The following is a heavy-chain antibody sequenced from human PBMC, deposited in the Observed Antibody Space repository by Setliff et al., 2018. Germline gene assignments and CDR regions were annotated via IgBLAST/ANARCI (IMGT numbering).Heavy chain of an antibody. Sequence: GASVKVSCKASGYTFTSYAMHWVRQAPGQRLEWMGWINAGNGNTKYSQKFQGRVAMTTDTSTSTAFMELRSLRPDDTAFYYCGRVDAELILGNYIDYWGQGTLVTVSS. J-gene: IGHJ4*02. CDR2: INAGNGNT. CDR1: GYTFTSYA. D-gene: IGHD2-15*01. V-gene: IGHV1-3*01. CDR3: GRVDAELILGNYIDY.